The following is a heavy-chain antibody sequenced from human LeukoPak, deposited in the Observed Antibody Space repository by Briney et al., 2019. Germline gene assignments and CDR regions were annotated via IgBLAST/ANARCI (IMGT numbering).Heavy chain of an antibody. CDR3: ARKGSGSYRNWFDP. Sequence: PGTLSLTCAVSGGSISSSNWWSWVRQPPGKGLEWIGEIYHSGSTNYNPSLKSRVTISVDKSKNQFSLKLSSVTAADTAVYYCARKGSGSYRNWFDPWGQGTLVTVSS. CDR1: GGSISSSNW. CDR2: IYHSGST. D-gene: IGHD3-10*01. J-gene: IGHJ5*02. V-gene: IGHV4-4*03.